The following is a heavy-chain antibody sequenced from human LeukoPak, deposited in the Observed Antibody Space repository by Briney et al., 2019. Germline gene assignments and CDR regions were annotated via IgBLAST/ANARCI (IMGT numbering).Heavy chain of an antibody. CDR1: GFTISSFS. J-gene: IGHJ4*02. D-gene: IGHD5-12*01. V-gene: IGHV3-48*04. Sequence: PGGSLRLSCEVSGFTISSFSMTWVRQVPGRGLEWIAYMTASSVTFYYADSVRGRFTISRDNARNSLFLQMNSLTVEDTAVYYCARSLSGYDPLSAFWGQGTLVTVSS. CDR3: ARSLSGYDPLSAF. CDR2: MTASSVTF.